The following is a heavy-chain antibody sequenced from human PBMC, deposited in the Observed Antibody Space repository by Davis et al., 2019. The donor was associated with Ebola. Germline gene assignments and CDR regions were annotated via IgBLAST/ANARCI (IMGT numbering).Heavy chain of an antibody. CDR2: IKSKTDGGTT. J-gene: IGHJ4*02. Sequence: GGSLRLSCAASGFTFSNAWMSWVRQAPGKGLEWVGRIKSKTDGGTTDYAAPVKARFAMSRDDSKNTLYLQMNSLKTEDTAVYYCTTDLIVGATPVYFDYWGQGTLVTVSS. CDR3: TTDLIVGATPVYFDY. V-gene: IGHV3-15*01. D-gene: IGHD1-26*01. CDR1: GFTFSNAW.